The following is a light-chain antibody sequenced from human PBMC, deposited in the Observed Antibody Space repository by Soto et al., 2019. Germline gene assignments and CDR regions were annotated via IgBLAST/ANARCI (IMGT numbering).Light chain of an antibody. CDR3: QQYGDRPRT. CDR1: QYIGSA. V-gene: IGKV3-15*01. J-gene: IGKJ1*01. CDR2: DAS. Sequence: EVVLTQSPATLSVSPGDRATLSCRASQYIGSAVAWYHQRSGQAPRLLIVDASIRVPTTPARFSGSVSGTEFSLTISSLESEDFAVYFGQQYGDRPRTFGQGTKVEIK.